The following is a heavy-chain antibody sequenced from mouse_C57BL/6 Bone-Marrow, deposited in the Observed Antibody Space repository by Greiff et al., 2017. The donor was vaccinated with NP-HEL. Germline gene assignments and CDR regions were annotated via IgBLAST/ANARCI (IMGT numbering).Heavy chain of an antibody. J-gene: IGHJ4*01. CDR3: ARDWYYAMDY. V-gene: IGHV1-64*01. CDR2: IHPNSGST. CDR1: GYTFTSYW. Sequence: QVQLQQPGAELVKPGDSVKLSCKASGYTFTSYWMHWVKQRPGQGLEWIGMIHPNSGSTNYNEKFKSKATLTVDKSSSTAYMQLSSLTSEDSAVYYCARDWYYAMDYWGQGTSVTVSS. D-gene: IGHD4-1*01.